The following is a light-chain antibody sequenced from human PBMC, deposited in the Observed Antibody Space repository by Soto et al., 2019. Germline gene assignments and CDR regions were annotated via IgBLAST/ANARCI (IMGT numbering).Light chain of an antibody. CDR1: QSVTSSC. CDR3: QQCGGSPLFS. CDR2: TTS. V-gene: IGKV3-20*01. J-gene: IGKJ3*01. Sequence: EIVLTQSPGTLSLSPGERATLTCTASQSVTSSCLAWYQRKPGQAPRLLIHTTSIRATDSPDWFSGSGSGTDFTLTISRLEPEDFAVYYCQQCGGSPLFSFGPGTRVDI.